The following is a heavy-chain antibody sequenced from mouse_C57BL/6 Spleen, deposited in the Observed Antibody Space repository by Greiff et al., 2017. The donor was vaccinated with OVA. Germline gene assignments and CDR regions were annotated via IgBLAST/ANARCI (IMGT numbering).Heavy chain of an antibody. D-gene: IGHD2-4*01. Sequence: VQLQQSGAELAKPGASVKLSCKASGYTFTSYWMHWVTQRHGQGLEWIGYINPSSGYTKYNQKFKDTATLSADKSSSTAYMQLSSLTYEDSAVYYCARGNDYGAGAMDYWGQGTSVTVSS. CDR3: ARGNDYGAGAMDY. CDR2: INPSSGYT. CDR1: GYTFTSYW. V-gene: IGHV1-7*01. J-gene: IGHJ4*01.